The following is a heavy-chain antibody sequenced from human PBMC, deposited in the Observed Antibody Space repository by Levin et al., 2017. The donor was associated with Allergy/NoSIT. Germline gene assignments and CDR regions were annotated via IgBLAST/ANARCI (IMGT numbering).Heavy chain of an antibody. CDR2: ISGSGGNT. V-gene: IGHV3-64*01. J-gene: IGHJ4*02. D-gene: IGHD4-17*01. CDR1: GFTFSSYA. Sequence: PPGGSLRLSCAASGFTFSSYAMHWVRQAPGKGLEYVSAISGSGGNTYYANSVKGRFTISRDNSKNTLYLQMGSLRAEDMAVYYCARRFGDYSGFDYWGQGTLVTVSS. CDR3: ARRFGDYSGFDY.